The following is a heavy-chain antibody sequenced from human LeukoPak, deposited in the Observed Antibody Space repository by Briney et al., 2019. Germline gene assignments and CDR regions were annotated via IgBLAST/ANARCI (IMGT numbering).Heavy chain of an antibody. CDR1: GFTFSTYG. J-gene: IGHJ4*02. D-gene: IGHD1-26*01. V-gene: IGHV3-33*03. CDR2: IWNDGSNK. Sequence: GGSLRLSCAASGFTFSTYGMHWVRQAPGKGLEWVAVIWNDGSNKYYADSVKGRFTISRDNSKNTLYLQMNSLRAEDTAVYYCAKGGEWELLHFDYWGQGTLVTVSS. CDR3: AKGGEWELLHFDY.